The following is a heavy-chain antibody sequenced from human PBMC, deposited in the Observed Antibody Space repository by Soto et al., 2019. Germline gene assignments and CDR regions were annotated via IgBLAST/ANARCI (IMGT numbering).Heavy chain of an antibody. J-gene: IGHJ6*03. V-gene: IGHV3-21*01. D-gene: IGHD1-7*01. CDR3: ARARAWDYNYFYYYLDV. Sequence: QLVESGGGLVQPGGSLRLSCAASGFTLGGSTMHWVRQAPGKGLEWVSSISISGTDIYYADSVKGRFTISRDNANNSLFLQLNSLRAEDTALYYCARARAWDYNYFYYYLDVWGKGTTVTVS. CDR1: GFTLGGST. CDR2: ISISGTDI.